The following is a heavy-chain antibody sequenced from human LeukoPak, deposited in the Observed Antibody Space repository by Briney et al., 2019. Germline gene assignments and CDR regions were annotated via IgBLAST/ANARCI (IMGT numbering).Heavy chain of an antibody. D-gene: IGHD1-26*01. CDR2: ISWNSGSI. CDR1: GFTFDDYA. Sequence: PGGSLRLSCAASGFTFDDYAMHWVRQAPGKGLEWGSGISWNSGSIGYAASVKGRFTISRDNAKNYLYLQMNSLRAEDTALYYCAKDLAASGAYGMDVWGQGTTVTVSS. V-gene: IGHV3-9*01. J-gene: IGHJ6*02. CDR3: AKDLAASGAYGMDV.